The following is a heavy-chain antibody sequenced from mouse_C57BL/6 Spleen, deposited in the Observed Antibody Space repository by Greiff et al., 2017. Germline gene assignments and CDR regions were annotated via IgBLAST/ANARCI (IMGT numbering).Heavy chain of an antibody. V-gene: IGHV1-61*01. CDR3: ARVYDGYYGAMDY. CDR2: IYPSDSET. J-gene: IGHJ4*01. CDR1: GYTFTSYW. Sequence: QVHVKQPGAELVRPGSSVKLSCKASGYTFTSYWMDWVKQRPGQGLEWIGNIYPSDSETHYNQKFKDKATLTVDKSSSTAYMQLSSLTSEDSAVYYCARVYDGYYGAMDYWGQGTSVTVSS. D-gene: IGHD2-3*01.